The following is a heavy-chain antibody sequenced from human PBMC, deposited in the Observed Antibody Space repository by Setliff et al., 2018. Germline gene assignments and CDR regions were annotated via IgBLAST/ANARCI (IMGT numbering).Heavy chain of an antibody. Sequence: SVKVSCKASGGTFSSYAISWVRQAPGQGLEWMGGIIPILGIANYAQKFQGRVTITADKSTSTAYMELSSLRSEDTAVYYCARGGTFRYFDFWGQGAPVTVSS. CDR1: GGTFSSYA. CDR3: ARGGTFRYFDF. D-gene: IGHD5-12*01. CDR2: IIPILGIA. V-gene: IGHV1-69*10. J-gene: IGHJ4*02.